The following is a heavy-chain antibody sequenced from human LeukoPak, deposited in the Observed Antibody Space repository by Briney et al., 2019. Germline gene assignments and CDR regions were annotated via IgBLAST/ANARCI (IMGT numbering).Heavy chain of an antibody. CDR1: GFTFSSYA. CDR3: VKRAPGSYPDY. D-gene: IGHD1-26*01. Sequence: PGGSLRLSCSASGFTFSSYAMHWVRQAPGKGLEYVSAISSNGGSTYYADSVKGRFTISRDNSKNTLYLQMSSLRAEDTAVYYCVKRAPGSYPDYWGQGTLVTVSS. CDR2: ISSNGGST. J-gene: IGHJ4*02. V-gene: IGHV3-64D*09.